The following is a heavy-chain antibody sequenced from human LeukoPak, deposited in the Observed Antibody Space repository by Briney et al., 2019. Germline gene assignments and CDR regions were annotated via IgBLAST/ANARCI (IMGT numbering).Heavy chain of an antibody. Sequence: PGGSLRLSCAASGFTFSSYEMNWVRQAPGKGLEWVSYISSSGSTIYYADSVKGRFTISRDNAKNSLYLQMNSLRAEDTAVYYCARDIYYDSSGYYYYWGQGTLVTVSS. CDR2: ISSSGSTI. D-gene: IGHD3-22*01. CDR1: GFTFSSYE. V-gene: IGHV3-48*03. J-gene: IGHJ4*02. CDR3: ARDIYYDSSGYYYY.